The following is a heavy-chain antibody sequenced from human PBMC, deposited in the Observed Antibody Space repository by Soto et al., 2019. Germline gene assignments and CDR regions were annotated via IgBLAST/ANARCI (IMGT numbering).Heavy chain of an antibody. Sequence: QLQLQESGPGLVKPSETLSLTCTVSGDSISNNNFYWGWIRQPPGKGLEWIGSIYYSGSTYYNPSLKSRVTISVDTSNNQLSLKLSSVTAADTAVYYCARHYGYYSHYMDVWTKGITVTVSS. D-gene: IGHD3-10*01. CDR1: GDSISNNNFY. J-gene: IGHJ6*03. V-gene: IGHV4-39*01. CDR2: IYYSGST. CDR3: ARHYGYYSHYMDV.